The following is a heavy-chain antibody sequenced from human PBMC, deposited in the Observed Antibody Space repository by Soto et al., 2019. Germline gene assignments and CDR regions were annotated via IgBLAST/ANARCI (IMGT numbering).Heavy chain of an antibody. Sequence: SETLSLTCAVSGGSISSGGYSWSWIRQPPGKGLEWIGYIYHSGSTYYNPSLKSRVTISVDTSKNQFSLKLSSVTAADTAVYYCARVGGFGATTIDDWGQGTLVTVSS. CDR2: IYHSGST. J-gene: IGHJ4*02. CDR3: ARVGGFGATTIDD. D-gene: IGHD3-10*01. V-gene: IGHV4-30-2*05. CDR1: GGSISSGGYS.